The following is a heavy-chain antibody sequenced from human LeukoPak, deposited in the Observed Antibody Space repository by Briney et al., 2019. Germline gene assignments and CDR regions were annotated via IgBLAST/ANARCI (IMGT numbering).Heavy chain of an antibody. CDR3: ARHRGIAAAGTNWFDP. Sequence: SETLSLTCTVSGYSISSGYYWGWIRQPPGKGLAWIGSIYYSGSTYYNPSLKSRVTISVDTSKNQFSLKLSSVTAADTAVYYCARHRGIAAAGTNWFDPWGQGTLVTVSS. D-gene: IGHD6-13*01. V-gene: IGHV4-38-2*02. CDR2: IYYSGST. CDR1: GYSISSGYY. J-gene: IGHJ5*02.